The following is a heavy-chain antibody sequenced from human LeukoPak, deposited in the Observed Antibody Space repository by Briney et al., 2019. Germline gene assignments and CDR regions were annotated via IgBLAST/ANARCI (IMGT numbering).Heavy chain of an antibody. V-gene: IGHV3-30*02. J-gene: IGHJ5*02. D-gene: IGHD5-12*01. CDR3: AKSGYDFGGWFDP. Sequence: GGSLRLSCAASGFTFSSYGMHWVRQAPGKGLEWVAFIRYDGSNKYYADSVKGRFTISRDNSKNTLYLQMNNLRAEDTAVYYCAKSGYDFGGWFDPWGQGTLVTVSS. CDR2: IRYDGSNK. CDR1: GFTFSSYG.